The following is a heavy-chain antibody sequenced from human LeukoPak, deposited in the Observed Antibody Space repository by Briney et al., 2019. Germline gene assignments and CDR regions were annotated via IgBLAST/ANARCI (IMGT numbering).Heavy chain of an antibody. CDR3: VKSGGYGLIDY. V-gene: IGHV4-39*01. J-gene: IGHJ4*02. CDR2: IYYTGST. CDR1: GGSISSSSYY. Sequence: SETLSLTCTVSGGSISSSSYYLGWIRQPPGKGLEWIGNIYYTGSTYYNASLQSRVTISIDMSKNQFSLRLSSVTAADTAMYYCVKSGGYGLIDYWGQGTLVTVSS. D-gene: IGHD6-19*01.